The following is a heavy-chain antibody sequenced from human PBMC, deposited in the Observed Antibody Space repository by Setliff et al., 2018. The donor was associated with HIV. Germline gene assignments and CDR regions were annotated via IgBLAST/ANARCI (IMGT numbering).Heavy chain of an antibody. CDR3: ARGGAVSADFDS. CDR2: IYYDGRT. CDR1: GGSIRTGAYY. V-gene: IGHV4-39*07. D-gene: IGHD3-16*01. J-gene: IGHJ5*01. Sequence: PSETLSLTCTVSGGSIRTGAYYWGWIRQPPGKGLEWIGSIYYDGRTFYKPSLKSRLTRSVDTSKNQFSLSLNSVTAADTAVYFCARGGAVSADFDSWGQGTLVTVSS.